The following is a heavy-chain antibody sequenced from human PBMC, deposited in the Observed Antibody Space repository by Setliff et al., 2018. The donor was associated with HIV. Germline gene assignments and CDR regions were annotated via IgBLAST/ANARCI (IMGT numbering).Heavy chain of an antibody. D-gene: IGHD6-13*01. J-gene: IGHJ4*02. V-gene: IGHV3-74*03. Sequence: GGSLRLSCAASGFTFSNSWMHWVRQAPGKGLVWVSRINTDGSSATYVDSVKGRFSISRDNTKNTLYLQMNSLRPEDTALYYCTKDYHVAATDYWGQGTLVTVSS. CDR1: GFTFSNSW. CDR2: INTDGSSA. CDR3: TKDYHVAATDY.